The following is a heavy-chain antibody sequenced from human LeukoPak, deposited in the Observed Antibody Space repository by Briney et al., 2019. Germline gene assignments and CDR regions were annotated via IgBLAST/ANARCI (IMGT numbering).Heavy chain of an antibody. D-gene: IGHD3-3*01. CDR2: ISGSGGST. CDR3: AKDGGVRSYYDVWSGNFDY. V-gene: IGHV3-23*01. Sequence: GGSLRLSCAASGFTFSSYAMSWVRQAPGKGLEWVSAISGSGGSTYYADSVKGRFTISRDNSKNTLYLQMNSLRAEDTAVYYCAKDGGVRSYYDVWSGNFDYWGQGTLVTVSS. J-gene: IGHJ4*02. CDR1: GFTFSSYA.